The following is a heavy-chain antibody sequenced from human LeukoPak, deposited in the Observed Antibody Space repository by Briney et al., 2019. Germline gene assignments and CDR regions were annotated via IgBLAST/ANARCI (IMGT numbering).Heavy chain of an antibody. J-gene: IGHJ2*01. CDR3: ARVRDYANFVGSFDL. CDR1: GGSISSHY. D-gene: IGHD4-17*01. Sequence: SETLSLTCTVSGGSISSHYWSWIRHPAGKTLEWLVRIWTTGTTAYNPSYMNRLSMSMDKSQNQFSLKLTSITAADTAVYYCARVRDYANFVGSFDLWGRGALVTVSS. V-gene: IGHV4-4*07. CDR2: IWTTGTT.